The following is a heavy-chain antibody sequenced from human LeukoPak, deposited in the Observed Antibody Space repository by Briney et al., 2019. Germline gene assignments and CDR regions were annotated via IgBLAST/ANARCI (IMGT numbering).Heavy chain of an antibody. CDR3: ARTPRGGYSGYKTFDY. J-gene: IGHJ4*02. CDR2: ISAYNGDT. D-gene: IGHD5-12*01. CDR1: GYTFTSYG. Sequence: GASVKVSCKASGYTFTSYGISWVRQAPGQGLEWMGWISAYNGDTNYAQKVQGRVTMTTDTSTNTAYMELRSLTSDDTAVYYCARTPRGGYSGYKTFDYWGQGTLVTVSS. V-gene: IGHV1-18*01.